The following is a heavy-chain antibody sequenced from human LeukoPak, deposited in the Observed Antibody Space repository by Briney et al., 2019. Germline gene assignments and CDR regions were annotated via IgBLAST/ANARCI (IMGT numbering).Heavy chain of an antibody. CDR2: IYYSGST. Sequence: PSETLSLTCTVSGGSISSYYWSWIRQPPGKGLEWIGYIYYSGSTNYNPSLKSRVTISVDTSKNQFSLKLSSVTAADTAVYYCARVNSSVLYCYYGMDVWGQGTTVTVSS. V-gene: IGHV4-59*01. J-gene: IGHJ6*02. CDR1: GGSISSYY. CDR3: ARVNSSVLYCYYGMDV. D-gene: IGHD6-19*01.